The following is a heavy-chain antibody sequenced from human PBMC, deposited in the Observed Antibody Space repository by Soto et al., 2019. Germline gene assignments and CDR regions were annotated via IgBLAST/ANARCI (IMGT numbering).Heavy chain of an antibody. D-gene: IGHD3-10*01. Sequence: GASVKVSCKASGYTFTSYAMHWVRQAPGQRLEWMGWINAGNGNTKYSQKFQGRVTITRDTSASTAYMELSSLRSEDTAVYYCARDEAYGSGSYWYNWFDPWGQGTLVTVSS. CDR2: INAGNGNT. CDR1: GYTFTSYA. V-gene: IGHV1-3*01. CDR3: ARDEAYGSGSYWYNWFDP. J-gene: IGHJ5*02.